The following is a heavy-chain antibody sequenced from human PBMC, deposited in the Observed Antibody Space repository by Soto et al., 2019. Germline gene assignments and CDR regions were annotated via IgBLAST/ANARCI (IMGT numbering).Heavy chain of an antibody. Sequence: ASVKVSCKASGYTFTSYYMHWVRQAPGQGLEWMGGLDPEDGETIYAQKFQGRVTMTEDTSTDTAYMELSSLRSEDTAVYYCARVYCSGGSCYSIDYWGQGTLVTVSS. CDR3: ARVYCSGGSCYSIDY. CDR1: GYTFTSYY. D-gene: IGHD2-15*01. J-gene: IGHJ4*02. V-gene: IGHV1-24*01. CDR2: LDPEDGET.